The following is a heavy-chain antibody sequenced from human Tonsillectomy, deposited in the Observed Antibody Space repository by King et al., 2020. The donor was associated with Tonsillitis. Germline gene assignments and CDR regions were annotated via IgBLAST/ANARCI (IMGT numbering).Heavy chain of an antibody. Sequence: VQLQESGPGLVKPSETLSLSCTVSGGSISSYYWSWIRQPPGKGLEWIGYIYYSGSTNYNPSLKSRVTISVDTSKNQFSLKLSSVTAADTAVYYCARHRFGLNGDHAFYIRGQGNMVTGSS. CDR1: GGSISSYY. V-gene: IGHV4-59*08. CDR2: IYYSGST. CDR3: ARHRFGLNGDHAFYI. D-gene: IGHD3-16*01. J-gene: IGHJ3*02.